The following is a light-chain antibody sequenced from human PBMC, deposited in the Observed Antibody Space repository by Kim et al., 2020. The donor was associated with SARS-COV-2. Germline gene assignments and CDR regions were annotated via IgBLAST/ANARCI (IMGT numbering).Light chain of an antibody. J-gene: IGLJ2*01. V-gene: IGLV3-19*01. CDR3: HSRDSSGNHQV. CDR2: AKD. CDR1: SLTTYY. Sequence: SSELTQDPAVSVALGQTVRITCQGDSLTTYYASWYQQKPGQAPVLVFYAKDNRPSGIPDRFSGSSSGNTASLTITETQAEDEADYFCHSRDSSGNHQVFGGGTKLTVL.